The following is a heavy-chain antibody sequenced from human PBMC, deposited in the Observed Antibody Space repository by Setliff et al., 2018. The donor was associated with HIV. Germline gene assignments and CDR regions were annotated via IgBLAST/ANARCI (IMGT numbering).Heavy chain of an antibody. CDR3: ARAGRRHYYGSGSYAVFDY. D-gene: IGHD3-10*01. J-gene: IGHJ4*02. CDR2: VYSDGNT. CDR1: GFTVSSTC. Sequence: GGSLRLSCAASGFTVSSTCMSWVRQSPVRGLEWVSVVYSDGNTYYPNSVKGRFTISRDNAKNSLYLQMNGLRAGDTAVYFCARAGRRHYYGSGSYAVFDYWGQGIVVTVSS. V-gene: IGHV3-53*03.